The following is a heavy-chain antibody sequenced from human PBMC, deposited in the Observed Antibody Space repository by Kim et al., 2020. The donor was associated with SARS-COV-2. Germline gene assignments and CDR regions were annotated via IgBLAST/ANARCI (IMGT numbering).Heavy chain of an antibody. Sequence: NPSLKRRVTISVDTSKNQFSLKLSSVTAADTAVYYCARGGSKYGYGSGSGWGQGTLVTVSS. CDR3: ARGGSKYGYGSGSG. D-gene: IGHD3-10*01. V-gene: IGHV4-34*01. J-gene: IGHJ4*02.